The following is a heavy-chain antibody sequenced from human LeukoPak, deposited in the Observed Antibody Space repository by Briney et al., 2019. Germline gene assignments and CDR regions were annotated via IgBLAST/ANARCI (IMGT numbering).Heavy chain of an antibody. CDR1: GGSMSTYY. CDR3: ARGGGSSWYRALLDI. D-gene: IGHD6-13*01. J-gene: IGHJ3*02. V-gene: IGHV4-4*07. Sequence: SETLSLTCNVSGGSMSTYYWSWIRQPAGKGLEWIGRIYTSGSTNYNPSFKSRVTMSVDTPNKQFSLKLRSVTAADTAVYYCARGGGSSWYRALLDIWGQGTMVTVSS. CDR2: IYTSGST.